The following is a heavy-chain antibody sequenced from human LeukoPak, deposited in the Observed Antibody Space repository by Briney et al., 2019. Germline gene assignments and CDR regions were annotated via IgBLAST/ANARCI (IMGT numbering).Heavy chain of an antibody. D-gene: IGHD1-14*01. V-gene: IGHV3-53*01. CDR1: GFTVITND. Sequence: GGSLRLSCAASGFTVITNDMTWVRQAPGKGLDWVSVLYSDGNTKYADSVQGRFTISRDNSKNTLYLEMNSLSPDGTAVYYCARGVEPLAANTLAYWGQGTLVTVSS. J-gene: IGHJ4*02. CDR2: LYSDGNT. CDR3: ARGVEPLAANTLAY.